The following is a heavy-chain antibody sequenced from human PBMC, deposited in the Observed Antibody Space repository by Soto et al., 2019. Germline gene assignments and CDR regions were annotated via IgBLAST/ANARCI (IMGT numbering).Heavy chain of an antibody. V-gene: IGHV1-3*01. CDR3: ARQSDGGYNYGY. J-gene: IGHJ4*02. D-gene: IGHD5-12*01. Sequence: QVPLVQSGAEVKKPGASVKVSCKASGYTFTSYAMHWVRQAPGQRLEWMGWINAGNGNTKYSQKFQGRVTITRDTAASTAYMELSSLRSEDTAVYYCARQSDGGYNYGYWGQGTLVTVSS. CDR1: GYTFTSYA. CDR2: INAGNGNT.